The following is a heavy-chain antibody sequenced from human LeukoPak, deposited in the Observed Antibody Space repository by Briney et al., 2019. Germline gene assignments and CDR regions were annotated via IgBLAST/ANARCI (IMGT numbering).Heavy chain of an antibody. CDR3: ARLTVVTEDAFDI. CDR1: GGSITGYY. CDR2: IHYSGST. V-gene: IGHV4-59*08. Sequence: SETLSLTCTVSGGSITGYYWSWVRQPPGKGLEWIAFIHYSGSTNYNPSLKSPVTISLDTSKNQFSLKVSSVTAADTAVYYCARLTVVTEDAFDIWGQGTMVTVSS. J-gene: IGHJ3*02. D-gene: IGHD4-23*01.